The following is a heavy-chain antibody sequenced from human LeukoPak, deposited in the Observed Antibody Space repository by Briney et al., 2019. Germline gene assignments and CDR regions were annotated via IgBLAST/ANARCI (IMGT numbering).Heavy chain of an antibody. D-gene: IGHD3-9*01. Sequence: ASVKVSCKASGYTFTSYDINWVRQATGQGLEWVGWMNPNNGNTGYAQKFQGRVTMTRNTSISTAYMELSSLRSEDTAVYYCARKDDILTGIDYWGQGTLVTVSS. CDR3: ARKDDILTGIDY. J-gene: IGHJ4*02. CDR2: MNPNNGNT. V-gene: IGHV1-8*01. CDR1: GYTFTSYD.